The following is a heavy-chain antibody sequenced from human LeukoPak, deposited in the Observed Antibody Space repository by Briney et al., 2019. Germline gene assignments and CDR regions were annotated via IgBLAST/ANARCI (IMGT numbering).Heavy chain of an antibody. CDR2: IWYDGSNK. V-gene: IGHV3-33*01. Sequence: GGSLRLSCETSGFTFVDFGLSWVRQAPGKGLEWVAVIWYDGSNKYYADSVKGRFTISRDNSKNTLYLQMNSLRAEDTAVYYCARTTYYYGSGSYYRQYYFDYWGQGTLVTVSS. CDR1: GFTFVDFG. D-gene: IGHD3-10*01. CDR3: ARTTYYYGSGSYYRQYYFDY. J-gene: IGHJ4*02.